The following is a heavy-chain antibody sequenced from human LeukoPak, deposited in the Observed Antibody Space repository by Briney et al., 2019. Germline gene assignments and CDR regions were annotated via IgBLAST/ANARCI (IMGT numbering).Heavy chain of an antibody. Sequence: ASVKVSCKASGYTFTGYYMHWVRQAPGQGLEWMGRINPNSGGTNYAQKFQGRVTMTRDTSVSTAYMELSRLRSDDTAVYYCASRGGSPPRDFDYWGQGTLVTVSS. D-gene: IGHD1-26*01. CDR3: ASRGGSPPRDFDY. J-gene: IGHJ4*02. V-gene: IGHV1-2*06. CDR1: GYTFTGYY. CDR2: INPNSGGT.